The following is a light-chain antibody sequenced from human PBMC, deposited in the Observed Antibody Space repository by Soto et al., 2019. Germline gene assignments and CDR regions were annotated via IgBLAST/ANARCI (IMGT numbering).Light chain of an antibody. CDR1: QSVSSSY. CDR2: GAP. V-gene: IGKV3-20*01. J-gene: IGKJ1*01. Sequence: EIVLTQSAGTLSLSPGERATLSCRASQSVSSSYLAWYQHKPGQAPRLLMYGAPSRATGIPDRFRGSGSGTDFTLTISRLEPEDFAVYYCQQYGSSPWTFGQRTKVDIK. CDR3: QQYGSSPWT.